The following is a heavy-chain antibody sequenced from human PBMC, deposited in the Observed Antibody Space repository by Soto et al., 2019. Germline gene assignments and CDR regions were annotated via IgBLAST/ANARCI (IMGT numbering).Heavy chain of an antibody. V-gene: IGHV4-59*01. CDR1: GGSISSYY. D-gene: IGHD3-10*01. CDR2: IYYSGST. J-gene: IGHJ6*02. Sequence: SETLSLSCTVSGGSISSYYWSWIRQPPGKGLEWIGYIYYSGSTNYNPSLKSRVTISVDTSKNQFSLKLSSVTAADTAVYYCARDSITMVRRVIWYYYRMAVWGQGTTVTVS. CDR3: ARDSITMVRRVIWYYYRMAV.